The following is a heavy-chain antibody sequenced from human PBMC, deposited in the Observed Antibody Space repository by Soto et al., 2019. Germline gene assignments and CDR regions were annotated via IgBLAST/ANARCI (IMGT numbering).Heavy chain of an antibody. CDR2: IIPIFGTA. CDR1: GGTFSSCA. V-gene: IGHV1-69*13. J-gene: IGHJ4*02. D-gene: IGHD3-22*01. Sequence: GASVKVSWKASGGTFSSCAISWVRQAPGQGLEWMGGIIPIFGTANSAQKFQGRVTITADESTSTAYMELSSLRSEDTAVYFFSRWRVDTGFYSYRGQGTPVTGSA. CDR3: SRWRVDTGFYSY.